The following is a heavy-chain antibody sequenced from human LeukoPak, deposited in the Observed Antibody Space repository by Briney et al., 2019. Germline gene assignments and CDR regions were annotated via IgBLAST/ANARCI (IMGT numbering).Heavy chain of an antibody. J-gene: IGHJ5*02. CDR1: GGSISSGGYY. D-gene: IGHD3-3*01. Sequence: SQTLSLTCTVSGGSISSGGYYWSWIRQHPGKGLEWIGYVYYSGSTYYNPSLKSRVTISVDTSKNQFSLKLSSVTAADTAVYYCARGYDFWSGYVPYNWFDPWGQGTLVTVSS. CDR2: VYYSGST. CDR3: ARGYDFWSGYVPYNWFDP. V-gene: IGHV4-31*03.